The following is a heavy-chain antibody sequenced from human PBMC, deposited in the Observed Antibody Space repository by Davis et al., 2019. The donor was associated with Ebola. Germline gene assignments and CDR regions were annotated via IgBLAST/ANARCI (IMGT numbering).Heavy chain of an antibody. V-gene: IGHV3-48*02. CDR1: GFTFSSYS. CDR2: ISSSSSTI. CDR3: ARDKTVTTGGGYYYYGMDV. D-gene: IGHD4-17*01. J-gene: IGHJ6*02. Sequence: GGSLRLSCAASGFTFSSYSMNWVRQAPGKGLEWVSYISSSSSTIYYADSVKGRFTISRDNAKNSLYLQMNSLRDKDTAVYYCARDKTVTTGGGYYYYGMDVWGQGTTVTVSS.